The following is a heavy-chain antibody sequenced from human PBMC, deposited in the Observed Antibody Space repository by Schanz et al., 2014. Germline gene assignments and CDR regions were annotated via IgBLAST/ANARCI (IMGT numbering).Heavy chain of an antibody. CDR1: GFIFNDYY. CDR3: ARENLNWEAFDI. V-gene: IGHV3-11*01. CDR2: ISRDGTTS. D-gene: IGHD7-27*01. Sequence: VQLVESGGGLVRPGDSLRLSCAASGFIFNDYYMNWIRQAPGKGLEWLSYISRDGTTSYYADSVKGRFTISRDNAKNSLYLEMTSLRGEDTAVYYCARENLNWEAFDIWGQGTVVTVSS. J-gene: IGHJ3*02.